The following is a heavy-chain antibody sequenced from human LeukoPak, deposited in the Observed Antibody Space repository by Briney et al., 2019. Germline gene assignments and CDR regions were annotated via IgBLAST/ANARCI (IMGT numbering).Heavy chain of an antibody. Sequence: SETLSLTCAVYGGSFSGYYWSWIRQPPGKGLEWIGEINHSGSTNYNPSLKSRVTISVDTSKNQFSLKLSSVTAADTAVYYCARPLEGYYDSSGYSTWGQGTLVTVSS. CDR1: GGSFSGYY. V-gene: IGHV4-34*01. J-gene: IGHJ5*02. CDR2: INHSGST. CDR3: ARPLEGYYDSSGYST. D-gene: IGHD3-22*01.